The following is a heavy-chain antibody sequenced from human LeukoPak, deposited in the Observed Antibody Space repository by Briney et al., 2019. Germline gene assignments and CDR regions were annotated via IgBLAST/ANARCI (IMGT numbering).Heavy chain of an antibody. V-gene: IGHV5-51*01. J-gene: IGHJ3*02. CDR3: ARQGVTSAFDI. D-gene: IGHD1-26*01. Sequence: GGPREISVKGSGFIFTTNWIAGGRQLHGKGVEWMWIFYPGDSDTRSTPSFQGQVTISSHKSISPAYLQWSSLQASDTAMYYCARQGVTSAFDIWGQGTMVTVSS. CDR1: GFIFTTNW. CDR2: FYPGDSDT.